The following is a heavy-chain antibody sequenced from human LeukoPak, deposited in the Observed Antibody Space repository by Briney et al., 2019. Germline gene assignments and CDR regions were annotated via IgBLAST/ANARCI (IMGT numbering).Heavy chain of an antibody. CDR2: IWPDDSDT. D-gene: IGHD6-13*01. J-gene: IGHJ4*02. CDR1: GYSFTTYW. Sequence: GESLKISCKGSGYSFTTYWIGWVRQMPGKGLEWMGIIWPDDSDTRYSPSFQGQVTISADRSINTAYLQWSSLKASDTAMYYCARPSGQQLVGPPHYWGQGTLVTVSS. CDR3: ARPSGQQLVGPPHY. V-gene: IGHV5-51*01.